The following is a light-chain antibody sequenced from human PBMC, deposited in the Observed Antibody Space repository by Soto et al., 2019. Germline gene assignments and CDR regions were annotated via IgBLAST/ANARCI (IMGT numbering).Light chain of an antibody. CDR2: DTS. Sequence: EIVLTQSPATLSLSPGERATLSCRASQSVVSYLAWYQQKPGQAPRLLIYDTSNKATGIPARFSGSGSGTDFTLTISSLEPQEFAVYYCQQRYKWPPITFGQGTRLEIK. V-gene: IGKV3-11*01. J-gene: IGKJ5*01. CDR3: QQRYKWPPIT. CDR1: QSVVSY.